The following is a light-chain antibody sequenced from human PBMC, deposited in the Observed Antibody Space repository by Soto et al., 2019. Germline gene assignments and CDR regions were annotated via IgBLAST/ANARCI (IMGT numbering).Light chain of an antibody. CDR3: KQYYYFAT. V-gene: IGKV1-5*03. Sequence: DIQMTQSPSTLSASVGDRVTITCRASQSISSWLTWYQQKAGQAPKLLIYKASIVESGVPSRFSGSGSGTEFTLTISSLQPDDSATYYCKQYYYFATFGQGTRVEVK. J-gene: IGKJ1*01. CDR2: KAS. CDR1: QSISSW.